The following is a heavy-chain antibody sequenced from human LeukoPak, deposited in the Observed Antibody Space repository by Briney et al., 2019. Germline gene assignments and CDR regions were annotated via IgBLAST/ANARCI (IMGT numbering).Heavy chain of an antibody. Sequence: PSETLSLTCTVSGGSISSYYWSWIRQPPGKGLEWIGYIYYSGSTNYNPSLQSRVTISVDTSKNQFSLQLSSVTAADTAVYYCASVDTAMDFDYWGQGTLVTVSS. CDR1: GGSISSYY. J-gene: IGHJ4*02. CDR3: ASVDTAMDFDY. V-gene: IGHV4-59*01. D-gene: IGHD5-18*01. CDR2: IYYSGST.